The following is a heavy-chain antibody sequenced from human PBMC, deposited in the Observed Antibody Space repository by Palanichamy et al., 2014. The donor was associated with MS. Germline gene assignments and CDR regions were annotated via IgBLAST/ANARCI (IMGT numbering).Heavy chain of an antibody. CDR2: IYPGDSGT. D-gene: IGHD3-22*01. CDR3: ARRDSTGYYYNLDY. J-gene: IGHJ4*02. CDR1: GYKFSNYW. Sequence: EVQLAQSGAEVKQPGDSLMISCQASGYKFSNYWIGWVCQMPGKGLEWLGMIYPGDSGTRYSPSFQGQVTFSVDKSISTAYLQWGSLQASDTAMYYCARRDSTGYYYNLDYWARGTLVTVSS. V-gene: IGHV5-51*01.